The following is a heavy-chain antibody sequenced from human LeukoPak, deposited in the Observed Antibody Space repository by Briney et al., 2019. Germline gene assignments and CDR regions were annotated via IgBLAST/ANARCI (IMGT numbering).Heavy chain of an antibody. J-gene: IGHJ3*01. V-gene: IGHV3-48*04. D-gene: IGHD1-26*01. CDR3: ARGTVGADDAFDF. CDR2: ISSSSGTI. Sequence: GGSLRLSCAASGFPFSVYVMIWVRQAPGKGLEWISYISSSSGTIYYADSVKGRFTISRDTARNSVFLQMNSLRVEDTAIYYCARGTVGADDAFDFWGQGTMVTVSS. CDR1: GFPFSVYV.